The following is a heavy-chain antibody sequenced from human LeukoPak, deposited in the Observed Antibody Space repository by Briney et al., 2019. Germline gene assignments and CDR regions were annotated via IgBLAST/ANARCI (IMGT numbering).Heavy chain of an antibody. V-gene: IGHV1-18*01. CDR2: ISAYNGNT. J-gene: IGHJ6*03. CDR3: ARAGGYSSSWYGAPDLYYYYYMDV. CDR1: GYTFTSYG. D-gene: IGHD6-13*01. Sequence: ASVKVSCKASGYTFTSYGISWVRQAPGQGLEWMGWISAYNGNTNYAQKLQGRVTMTTDTSTSTAYMELRSLRSDDTAVYYCARAGGYSSSWYGAPDLYYYYYMDVWGKGTTVTISS.